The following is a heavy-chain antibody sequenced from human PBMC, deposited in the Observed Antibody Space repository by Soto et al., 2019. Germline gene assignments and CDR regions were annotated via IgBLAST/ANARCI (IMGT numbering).Heavy chain of an antibody. CDR2: VYRTGFT. V-gene: IGHV4-39*01. D-gene: IGHD3-3*01. CDR3: ARHTLDRQIKDISWFDP. CDR1: GDSIASSSYY. J-gene: IGHJ5*02. Sequence: SETLSLTCSVSGDSIASSSYYWGWIRQSPGKGLEWIGSVYRTGFTYDNASLKSRVIISVDTSTNQFSLKLTSMTATDTAVYYCARHTLDRQIKDISWFDPWSQGTLVTVSS.